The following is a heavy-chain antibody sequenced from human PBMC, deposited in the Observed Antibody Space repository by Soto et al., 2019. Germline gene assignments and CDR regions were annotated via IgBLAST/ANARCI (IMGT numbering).Heavy chain of an antibody. CDR1: GFTFSSYW. CDR2: IKQDGSEK. Sequence: GGSLRLSCAASGFTFSSYWMSWVRQAPGKGLEWVANIKQDGSEKYYVDSVKGRFTISRDNPKNSLYLQMNSLRAEDTAVYYCAREAYGDFYAFDIWGQGTMVTVSS. D-gene: IGHD4-17*01. V-gene: IGHV3-7*01. J-gene: IGHJ3*02. CDR3: AREAYGDFYAFDI.